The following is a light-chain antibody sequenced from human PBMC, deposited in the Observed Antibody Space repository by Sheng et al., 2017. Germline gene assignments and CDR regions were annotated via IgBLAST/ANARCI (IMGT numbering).Light chain of an antibody. V-gene: IGKV3-15*01. CDR3: QQFNNYPLT. CDR2: AAS. CDR1: QSVSSK. J-gene: IGKJ4*01. Sequence: EIVMTQSPATLSVSPGERATLSCRASQSVSSKLAWYQQKPGQAPRLLIYAASTRATGIPARFSGSGSGTEFTLTISSLQPEDFGTYYCQQFNNYPLTFGGGTKVEIK.